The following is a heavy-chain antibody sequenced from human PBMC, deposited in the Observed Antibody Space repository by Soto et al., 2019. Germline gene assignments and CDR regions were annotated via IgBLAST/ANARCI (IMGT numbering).Heavy chain of an antibody. CDR1: AYTFTNYG. CDR2: ISAYKGNI. D-gene: IGHD3-9*01. Sequence: QVQLVQSGGEVKKPGASVKVSCKASAYTFTNYGISWVRQAPGQGLEWMGWISAYKGNINYAQKFRGRVTMTTDTSTSSAFLEVRSLRSDYADVHYCARSGNSSSLREFVEWCQVTLNIVS. V-gene: IGHV1-18*01. CDR3: ARSGNSSSLREFVE. J-gene: IGHJ1*01.